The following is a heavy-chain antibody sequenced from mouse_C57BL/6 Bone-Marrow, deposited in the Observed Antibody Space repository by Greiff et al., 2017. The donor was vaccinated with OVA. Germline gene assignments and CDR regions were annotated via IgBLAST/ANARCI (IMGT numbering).Heavy chain of an antibody. J-gene: IGHJ1*03. CDR1: GYTFTSYG. V-gene: IGHV1-81*01. CDR2: IYPRSGNT. D-gene: IGHD2-1*01. Sequence: QVQLQQSGAELARPGASVKLSCKASGYTFTSYGISWVKQRTGQGLEWIGEIYPRSGNTYYNEKFKGKATLTADKSSSTAYMELRGLTSEDSAVYFCAGSREIYCGIYWCGDVWGTGTTVTVSS. CDR3: AGSREIYCGIYWCGDV.